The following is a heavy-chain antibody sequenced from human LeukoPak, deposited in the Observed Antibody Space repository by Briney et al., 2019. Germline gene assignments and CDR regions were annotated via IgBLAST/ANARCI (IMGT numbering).Heavy chain of an antibody. D-gene: IGHD2-8*01. CDR3: ARGAGYCTNGVCRFDAFDI. Sequence: GGSLRLSCAASGFTFSSYSMNWVRQAPGKGLEWVSCISSSSTIYYADSVKGRFTISRDNAKNSLYLQMNSLRAEDTAVYYCARGAGYCTNGVCRFDAFDIWGQGTMVTVSS. J-gene: IGHJ3*02. CDR1: GFTFSSYS. CDR2: ISSSSTI. V-gene: IGHV3-48*01.